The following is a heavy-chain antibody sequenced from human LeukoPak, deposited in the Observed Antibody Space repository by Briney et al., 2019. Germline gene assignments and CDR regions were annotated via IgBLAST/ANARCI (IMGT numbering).Heavy chain of an antibody. CDR1: GGTFSSYA. Sequence: ASVKVSCTASGGTFSSYAISWVRQAPGQGLEWMGRIIPIFGTANYAQKFQGRVTITTDESTSTAYMELSSLRSEDTAVYYCARSGDYGGNLVYDYWGQGTLVTVSS. D-gene: IGHD4-23*01. CDR3: ARSGDYGGNLVYDY. V-gene: IGHV1-69*05. J-gene: IGHJ4*02. CDR2: IIPIFGTA.